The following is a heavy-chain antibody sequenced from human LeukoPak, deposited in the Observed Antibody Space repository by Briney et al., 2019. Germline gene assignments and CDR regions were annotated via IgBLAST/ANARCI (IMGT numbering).Heavy chain of an antibody. CDR1: GFTFDDYA. J-gene: IGHJ4*02. Sequence: GGSLRLSCAASGFTFDDYAMSWVRQAPGKGLEWGSGINWNGGSTVYADSVKGRFTISRDNPKNSLYLQMNSLRAEDTAFYYCAREGMAGRGLFDCWGQGTLVTVSS. CDR3: AREGMAGRGLFDC. D-gene: IGHD5-24*01. CDR2: INWNGGST. V-gene: IGHV3-20*04.